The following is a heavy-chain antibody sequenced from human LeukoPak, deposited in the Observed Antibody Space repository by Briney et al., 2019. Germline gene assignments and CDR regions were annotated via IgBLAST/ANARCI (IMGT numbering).Heavy chain of an antibody. CDR3: AKDGPPPPFVVVPAAMGDYFDY. CDR1: GFTFSSYS. J-gene: IGHJ4*02. Sequence: PGGSLRLSCAASGFTFSSYSMNWVRQAPGKGLEWVSSISSSSSYIYYADSVKGRFTISRDNAKNSLYLQMNSLRAEDTAVYYCAKDGPPPPFVVVPAAMGDYFDYWGQGTLVTVSS. V-gene: IGHV3-21*01. CDR2: ISSSSSYI. D-gene: IGHD2-2*01.